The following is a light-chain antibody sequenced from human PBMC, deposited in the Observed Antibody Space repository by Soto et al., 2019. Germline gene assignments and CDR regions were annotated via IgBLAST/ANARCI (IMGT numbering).Light chain of an antibody. J-gene: IGKJ1*01. CDR3: QQYGSSQWT. CDR2: DAS. CDR1: HSVRSTY. Sequence: EIVLTQSSGTLSLSPGERATLSCRASHSVRSTYLAWFQQKPGQAPRLLIYDASSRASGIPDRFSGSGSGTDFTLTISRLELEDFAVYYCQQYGSSQWTFGQGTKVAI. V-gene: IGKV3-20*01.